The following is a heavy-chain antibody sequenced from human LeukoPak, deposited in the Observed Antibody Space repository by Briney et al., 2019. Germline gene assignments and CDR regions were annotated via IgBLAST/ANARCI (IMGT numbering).Heavy chain of an antibody. V-gene: IGHV1-69*06. J-gene: IGHJ4*02. CDR3: ATNSYGYGQLDY. CDR2: IIPIFCTA. Sequence: GASVKVSCKASGGTFSSYAISWVRQAPGQGLGWMGGIIPIFCTANYAQKFQGRVTITADKSTSTAYMELSSLRSEDTAVYYCATNSYGYGQLDYWGQGTLVTVSS. D-gene: IGHD5-18*01. CDR1: GGTFSSYA.